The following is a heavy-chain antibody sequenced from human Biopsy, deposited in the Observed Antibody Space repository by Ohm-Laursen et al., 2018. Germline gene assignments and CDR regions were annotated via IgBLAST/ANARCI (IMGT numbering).Heavy chain of an antibody. V-gene: IGHV3-9*01. J-gene: IGHJ6*02. D-gene: IGHD1-26*01. CDR2: ISWNSGSI. CDR1: GFTFADYA. CDR3: ARDRGGARYGMDV. Sequence: SLRLSCAASGFTFADYAMHWVRQVPGKGLEWVSGISWNSGSIGYADSVKGRFTISRDNARRFLFLQMNNLKSEDTAFYYCARDRGGARYGMDVWGRGTTVTVSS.